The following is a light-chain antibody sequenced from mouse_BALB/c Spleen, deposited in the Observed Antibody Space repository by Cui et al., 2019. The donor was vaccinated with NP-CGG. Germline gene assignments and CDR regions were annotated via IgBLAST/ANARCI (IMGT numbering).Light chain of an antibody. J-gene: IGLJ1*01. CDR1: TGAVTTSNY. CDR3: ALWYSNHWV. CDR2: GTD. V-gene: IGLV1*01. Sequence: QAVVTQASALTTSPGSTVTLTCRSSTGAVTTSNYANWVQEKPDHLFTGLIGGTDNRAPGVPARFSGSLIGDKAALTITGAQTEDEAIYFCALWYSNHWVFGGGTKLTVL.